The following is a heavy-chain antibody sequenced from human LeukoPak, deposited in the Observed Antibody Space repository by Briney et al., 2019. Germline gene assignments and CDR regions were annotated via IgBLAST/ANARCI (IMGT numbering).Heavy chain of an antibody. Sequence: SETLSLTCTVSGGSISSSSYYWGWIRQPPGKGLEWIGSIYYSGRTYYNPSLKSRVTISIDTSKNQFSLKLSAVTAADTAVYYCARGGSYYFWGQGTLVTVSS. CDR3: ARGGSYYF. D-gene: IGHD3-10*01. V-gene: IGHV4-39*01. CDR2: IYYSGRT. J-gene: IGHJ4*02. CDR1: GGSISSSSYY.